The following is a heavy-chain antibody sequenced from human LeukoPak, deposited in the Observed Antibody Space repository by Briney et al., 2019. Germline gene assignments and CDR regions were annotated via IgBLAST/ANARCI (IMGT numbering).Heavy chain of an antibody. D-gene: IGHD3-10*01. CDR3: ARGEGFGY. CDR1: EFTFSSFC. J-gene: IGHJ4*02. CDR2: IKQGGSEK. Sequence: GGSLRLSCAASEFTFSSFCMNWVRQAPGKGLKWVASIKQGGSEKYYVDSVRGRFTISRDNAKNSLCLQMNNLRAEDTAVYYCARGEGFGYWGQGSLVTVSS. V-gene: IGHV3-7*01.